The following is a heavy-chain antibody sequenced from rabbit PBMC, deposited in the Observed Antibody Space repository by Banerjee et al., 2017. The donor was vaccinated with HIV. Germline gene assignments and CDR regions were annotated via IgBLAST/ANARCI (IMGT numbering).Heavy chain of an antibody. CDR3: ARASYYTYDGNVAYGAFNL. J-gene: IGHJ4*01. Sequence: QEQLVESGGDLVKPGASLTLSCKASGFILSVYWMCWVRQAPGKGLEWVACVHGGTSGNTFYATWAKGRFTISKPSSTTVTLQMTSLTAADTATYFCARASYYTYDGNVAYGAFNLWGPGTLVTVS. V-gene: IGHV1S45*01. D-gene: IGHD6-1*01. CDR1: GFILSVYW. CDR2: VHGGTSGNT.